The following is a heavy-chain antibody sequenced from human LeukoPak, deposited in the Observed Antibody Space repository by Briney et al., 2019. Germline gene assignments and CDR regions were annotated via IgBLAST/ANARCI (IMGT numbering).Heavy chain of an antibody. CDR1: GFTFSSYA. J-gene: IGHJ4*02. Sequence: PGGSLRLSRAASGFTFSSYAMSWVRQAPGKGLEWVSAISGSGGSTYYADSVKVRFTISRDNSKNTLDLQMNSLRAEDTAVYYCAKDLEQKLARGGATDYWGQGTLVTVSS. V-gene: IGHV3-23*01. D-gene: IGHD6-13*01. CDR2: ISGSGGST. CDR3: AKDLEQKLARGGATDY.